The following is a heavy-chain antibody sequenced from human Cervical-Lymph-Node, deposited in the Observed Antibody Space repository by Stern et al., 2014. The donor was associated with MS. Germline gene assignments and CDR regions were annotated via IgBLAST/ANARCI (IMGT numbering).Heavy chain of an antibody. V-gene: IGHV3-21*01. CDR3: ARARVGDYARSPHLDS. CDR1: GFTFSHYS. J-gene: IGHJ4*02. D-gene: IGHD4-17*01. CDR2: ISNNSTHT. Sequence: EVQLEESGGGLVKPGESLRLSCDASGFTFSHYSINWVRQAPGKGLEWISSISNNSTHTYSPDSLEVRFNISRDIAKDSVSLHMVSLRAEDTAVYYCARARVGDYARSPHLDSWGQGTLVPVSS.